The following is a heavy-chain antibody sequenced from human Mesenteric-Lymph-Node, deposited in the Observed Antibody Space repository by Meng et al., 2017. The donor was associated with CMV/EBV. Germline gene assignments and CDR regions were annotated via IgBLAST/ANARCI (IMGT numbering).Heavy chain of an antibody. V-gene: IGHV3-23*03. Sequence: GESLKISCAASGFTFSSYAMRWVRQAPGKGLQWVSIIYSGGSGTDYADSVKGRFTISRDNSKSIAYLQMNSLKTEDTAVYYCTRADWNDAAGFEDGGWFDPWGQGTLVTVSS. CDR2: IYSGGSGT. D-gene: IGHD1-1*01. J-gene: IGHJ5*02. CDR3: TRADWNDAAGFEDGGWFDP. CDR1: GFTFSSYA.